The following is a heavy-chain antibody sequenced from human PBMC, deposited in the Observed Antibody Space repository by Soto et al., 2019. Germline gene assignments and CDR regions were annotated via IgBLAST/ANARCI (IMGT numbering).Heavy chain of an antibody. J-gene: IGHJ5*02. D-gene: IGHD2-15*01. CDR1: SGSISSSNW. V-gene: IGHV4-4*02. CDR2: IYHSGST. Sequence: SETLSLTCAVSSGSISSSNWWSWVRQPPGKGLEWIGEIYHSGSTNYNPSLKSRVTISVDKSKNQFSLKLSSVTAADTAVYYCARAPVVVAATTTTVTTHDWFDPWGQGTLVTVSS. CDR3: ARAPVVVAATTTTVTTHDWFDP.